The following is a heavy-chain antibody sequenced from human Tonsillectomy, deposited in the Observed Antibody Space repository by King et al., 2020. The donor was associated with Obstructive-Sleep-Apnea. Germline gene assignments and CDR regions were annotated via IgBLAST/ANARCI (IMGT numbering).Heavy chain of an antibody. CDR2: TYYRSKWYY. CDR1: GDSVSSNSAV. J-gene: IGHJ5*02. D-gene: IGHD6-6*01. CDR3: TRGSIAAPGAWFDP. V-gene: IGHV6-1*01. Sequence: VHLQQPGPGLVKPSQTLSLTCAISGDSVSSNSAVWTWIRQSSSRGLEWLGRTYYRSKWYYDYALSVKSRITINPDTSKNQFSLQLNSVTPEDTAVYYCTRGSIAAPGAWFDPWGQGPLVTVSS.